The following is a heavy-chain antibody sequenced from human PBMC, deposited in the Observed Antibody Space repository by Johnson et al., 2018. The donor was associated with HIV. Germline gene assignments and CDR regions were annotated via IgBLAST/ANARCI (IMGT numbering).Heavy chain of an antibody. J-gene: IGHJ3*02. CDR1: GFTFSSYA. V-gene: IGHV3-30-3*01. CDR2: ISYDGSKK. CDR3: ARVHPAVAGNDAFDI. Sequence: QVQLVESGGGVVQPGRSLRLSCAASGFTFSSYAMHWVRQAPGKGLEWVAVISYDGSKKYYADSVKGRFTISRDNSKKTLYLQMNSLRAEDTAVYYCARVHPAVAGNDAFDIWGQGTMVTVSS. D-gene: IGHD6-19*01.